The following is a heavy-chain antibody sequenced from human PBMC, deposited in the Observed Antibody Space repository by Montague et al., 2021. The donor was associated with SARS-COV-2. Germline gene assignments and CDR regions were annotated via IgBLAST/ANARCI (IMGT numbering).Heavy chain of an antibody. Sequence: SETLSLTCNVSGGSISSYYWSWIRQPPGRGLQWIGYVYYTGTTNYNPSLKSRVTISVDKSKNQFSLTLNSVTAADTAVYYCARDFSAVYTPYFDFWGQGTLVTVSS. V-gene: IGHV4-59*01. CDR1: GGSISSYY. D-gene: IGHD1-14*01. J-gene: IGHJ4*02. CDR2: VYYTGTT. CDR3: ARDFSAVYTPYFDF.